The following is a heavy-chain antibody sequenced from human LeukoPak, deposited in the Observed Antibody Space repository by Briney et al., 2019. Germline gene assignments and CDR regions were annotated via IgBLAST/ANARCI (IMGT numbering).Heavy chain of an antibody. CDR2: INFSGAA. CDR1: GDSITANSYY. Sequence: SETLSLTCTVSGDSITANSYYWGWIRQPPGKGLEWIGIINFSGAAYYTPSLKSRITIAVDTSKNQFSLKLSSVTAADTAVYYCAGRIVGATIPYYFDYWGQGTLVTVSS. CDR3: AGRIVGATIPYYFDY. D-gene: IGHD1-26*01. V-gene: IGHV4-39*07. J-gene: IGHJ4*02.